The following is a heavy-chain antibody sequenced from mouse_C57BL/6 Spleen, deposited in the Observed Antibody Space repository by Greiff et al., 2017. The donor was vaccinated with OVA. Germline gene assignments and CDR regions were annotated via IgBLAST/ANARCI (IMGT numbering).Heavy chain of an antibody. D-gene: IGHD2-4*01. CDR3: ATRDYVWYFDV. CDR1: GYSITSGYY. Sequence: EVKLLESGPGLVKPSQSLSLTCSVTGYSITSGYYWNWIRQFPGNKLEWMGYISYDGSNNYNPSLQNRISLTRDTSKNQFFLKLNSVTTEDTATYYCATRDYVWYFDVWGTGTTVTVSS. J-gene: IGHJ1*03. CDR2: ISYDGSN. V-gene: IGHV3-6*01.